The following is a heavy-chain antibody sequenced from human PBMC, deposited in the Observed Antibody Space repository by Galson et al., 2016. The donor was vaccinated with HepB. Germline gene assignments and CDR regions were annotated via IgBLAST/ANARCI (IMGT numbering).Heavy chain of an antibody. V-gene: IGHV3-23*01. CDR1: GFTFTSFA. Sequence: SLRLSCATSGFTFTSFAMNWVRQAPGKGLEWVSGIGGSGSTTYYADSVKGRFTISRDNPKNTLYLQMNSLRAEDTAIYYCAKDTSLIVVLGAFDSWGQGTLVTVSS. J-gene: IGHJ4*02. CDR3: AKDTSLIVVLGAFDS. CDR2: IGGSGSTT. D-gene: IGHD1-26*01.